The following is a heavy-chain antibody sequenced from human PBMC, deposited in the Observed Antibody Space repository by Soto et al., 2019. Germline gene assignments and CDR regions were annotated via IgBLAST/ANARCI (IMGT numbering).Heavy chain of an antibody. CDR2: IYYSGST. CDR1: GGSISSYY. D-gene: IGHD6-13*01. Sequence: SETLSLTCTVSGGSISSYYWSWIRQPPGKGLEWIGYIYYSGSTNYNPSLKSRVTISVDTSKNQFSLKLSSVTAADTAVYYCARGVLYLYSSSWYSYWYFDLWGRGTLVTVSS. CDR3: ARGVLYLYSSSWYSYWYFDL. J-gene: IGHJ2*01. V-gene: IGHV4-59*01.